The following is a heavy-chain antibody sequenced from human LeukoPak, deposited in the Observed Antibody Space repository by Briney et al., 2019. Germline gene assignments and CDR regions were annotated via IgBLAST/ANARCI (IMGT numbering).Heavy chain of an antibody. J-gene: IGHJ3*02. Sequence: ASVKVSCKASGYTFTSYGISWVRQAPGQGLEWMGWISAYNGNTNYAQKLQGRVTMTTDTSTSTAYMELRSLRSDDAAVYYCARGDSSSSFGDAFDIWGQGTMVTVSS. CDR1: GYTFTSYG. D-gene: IGHD6-6*01. CDR2: ISAYNGNT. CDR3: ARGDSSSSFGDAFDI. V-gene: IGHV1-18*01.